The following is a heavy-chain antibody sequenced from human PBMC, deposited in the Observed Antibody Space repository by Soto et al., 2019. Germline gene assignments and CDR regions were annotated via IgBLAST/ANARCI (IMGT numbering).Heavy chain of an antibody. D-gene: IGHD3-9*01. CDR3: ANLYYDILTGYYNYFDY. CDR2: IYHSGST. V-gene: IGHV4-4*02. CDR1: GASISRSYW. Sequence: QVQLQESGPGLVKPSGTLSLTCAVSGASISRSYWWSWVRQPPGKGLEWIGEIYHSGSTNYNPSLKIRVTISIDKSKNQFSLKLSSVTAADTAVYYCANLYYDILTGYYNYFDYWGQGTLVTVSS. J-gene: IGHJ4*02.